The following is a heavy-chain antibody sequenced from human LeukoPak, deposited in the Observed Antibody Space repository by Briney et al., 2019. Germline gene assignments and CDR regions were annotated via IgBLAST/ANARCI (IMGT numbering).Heavy chain of an antibody. V-gene: IGHV4-59*11. CDR3: ARIWVYCSSTSCSNWYFDL. Sequence: SETLSLTCTVSGGSISSHYWSWIRQPPGKGLEWIGYIYYSGSTNYNPSLKSRVSISVDTSKNQFSLKLSSVTAADTAVYYCARIWVYCSSTSCSNWYFDLCGRGTLVTVSS. CDR2: IYYSGST. CDR1: GGSISSHY. D-gene: IGHD2-2*01. J-gene: IGHJ2*01.